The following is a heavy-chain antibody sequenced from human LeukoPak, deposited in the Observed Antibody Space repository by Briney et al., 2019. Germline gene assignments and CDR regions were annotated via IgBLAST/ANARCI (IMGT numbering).Heavy chain of an antibody. V-gene: IGHV1-8*02. J-gene: IGHJ5*02. CDR2: MNPNSGNT. CDR3: ARAYYDFWSGYYVNNWFDP. Sequence: GASVKVSCKASGYTFTSYYMHWVRQAPGQGLEWMGWMNPNSGNTGYAQKFQGRVTMTRNTSISTAYMELSSLRSEDTAVYYCARAYYDFWSGYYVNNWFDPWGQGTLVTVSS. CDR1: GYTFTSYY. D-gene: IGHD3-3*01.